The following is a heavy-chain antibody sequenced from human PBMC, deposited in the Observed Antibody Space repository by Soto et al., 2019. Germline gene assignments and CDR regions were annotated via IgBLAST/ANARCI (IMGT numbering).Heavy chain of an antibody. J-gene: IGHJ4*02. CDR1: GFTFSNAW. D-gene: IGHD1-7*01. CDR3: TTHSQLLAPLPFDY. V-gene: IGHV3-15*01. CDR2: IKSKTDGGTT. Sequence: GGSLRLSCAASGFTFSNAWMSWVRQAPGKGLEWVGRIKSKTDGGTTDYAAPVNGGFTISRGDSKNTLYLQMNSLKTEDTAVYYCTTHSQLLAPLPFDYWGQGTLVTVSS.